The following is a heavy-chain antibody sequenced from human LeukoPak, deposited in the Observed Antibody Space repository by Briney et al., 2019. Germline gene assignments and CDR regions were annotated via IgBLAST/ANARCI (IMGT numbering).Heavy chain of an antibody. Sequence: PGGSLTLSCAASGFTFSSYAMSWVRQDPARGLEWVLSLRGDGETFYADSVKGRFTLSRDESRNTVYLHLNNLRVEDTAVYYCATESGVSNADAVLWDQGAVVTVS. CDR1: GFTFSSYA. CDR3: ATESGVSNADAVL. J-gene: IGHJ4*02. V-gene: IGHV3-23*01. D-gene: IGHD1-26*01. CDR2: LRGDGET.